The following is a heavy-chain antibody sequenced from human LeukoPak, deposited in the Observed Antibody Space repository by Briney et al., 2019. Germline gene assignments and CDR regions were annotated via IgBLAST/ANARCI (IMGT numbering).Heavy chain of an antibody. Sequence: PSETLSLTCTVSGGSISSSSYYWGWIRQPPGKGLEWIGSIYYSGSTYYNPSLKSRVTISVDTSKNQFSLKLSSVTAADTAVYYCARAVKDFWSGYPYYYYMDVWGKGTTVTVSS. D-gene: IGHD3-3*01. J-gene: IGHJ6*03. CDR2: IYYSGST. CDR1: GGSISSSSYY. V-gene: IGHV4-39*07. CDR3: ARAVKDFWSGYPYYYYMDV.